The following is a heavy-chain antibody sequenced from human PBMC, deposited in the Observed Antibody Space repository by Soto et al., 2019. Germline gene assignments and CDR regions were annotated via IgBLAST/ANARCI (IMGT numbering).Heavy chain of an antibody. J-gene: IGHJ4*02. Sequence: QVQLQESGPGLLEPLETLSLTCSVSGVSLNSGHYYWVWVRQSPGKGLAWIASVYYDESTYYNPSLKSRVTISIDKPRNQFSLTLKSVAAEDTAVYYCGKVLIGATRHADVDSWGQGARVTVSS. V-gene: IGHV4-39*01. CDR3: GKVLIGATRHADVDS. CDR1: GVSLNSGHYY. D-gene: IGHD2-15*01. CDR2: VYYDEST.